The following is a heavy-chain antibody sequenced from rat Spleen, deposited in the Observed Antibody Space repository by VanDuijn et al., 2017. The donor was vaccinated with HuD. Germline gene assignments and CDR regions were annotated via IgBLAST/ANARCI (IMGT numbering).Heavy chain of an antibody. CDR3: TTGVY. J-gene: IGHJ2*01. CDR2: ITDRGDST. CDR1: GFTFNDYN. V-gene: IGHV5-20*01. Sequence: EVQLVESGGGLVQPGRSLKLSCAASGFTFNDYNMAWVRQAPTKGLEWVASITDRGDSTYYRDSVQGRFTISRDNAKTTLYLQMGSLRSEDTATYYCTTGVYWGQGVMVTVSS.